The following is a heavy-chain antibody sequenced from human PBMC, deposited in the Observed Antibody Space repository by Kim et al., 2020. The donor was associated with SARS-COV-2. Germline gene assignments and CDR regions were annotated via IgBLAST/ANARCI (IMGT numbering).Heavy chain of an antibody. CDR3: AREEFAMVTYDY. Sequence: VGSLRLSCAASGFSFNTHTLHWVRQAPGKGLEWVALISNDGRNTYYTDSVKGRFTVSRDIVNNTLHLQMNSLRPEDTALYFCAREEFAMVTYDYWGQGAL. J-gene: IGHJ4*02. CDR1: GFSFNTHT. D-gene: IGHD5-18*01. CDR2: ISNDGRNT. V-gene: IGHV3-30*14.